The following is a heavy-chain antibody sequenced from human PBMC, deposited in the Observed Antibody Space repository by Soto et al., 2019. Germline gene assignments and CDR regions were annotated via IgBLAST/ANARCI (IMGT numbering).Heavy chain of an antibody. CDR3: ATSQSPYYFDY. CDR1: VGSISSYY. CDR2: IYYSGST. J-gene: IGHJ4*02. V-gene: IGHV4-59*08. Sequence: PSETLSLTCTVSVGSISSYYWSWIRQPPGKGLEWIGYIYYSGSTNYNPSLRSRVTISVDTSKNQFSLKLSSVTAADTAVYYCATSQSPYYFDYWGQGTLVTVS.